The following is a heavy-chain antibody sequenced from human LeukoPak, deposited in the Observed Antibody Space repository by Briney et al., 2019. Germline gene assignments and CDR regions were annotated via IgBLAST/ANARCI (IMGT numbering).Heavy chain of an antibody. J-gene: IGHJ3*02. V-gene: IGHV4-4*02. CDR3: ARVLASCGDDCSDAFDI. D-gene: IGHD2-21*02. CDR1: GGSLSNNMW. Sequence: KSSGTLSLTCAVSGGSLSNNMWWSWVRQPPGKGLQWMGAIYDSGKTDYNPSLKSRVTISVDESKTQFSLNLSSVTAADTAVYYCARVLASCGDDCSDAFDIWGQGTMVAVSS. CDR2: IYDSGKT.